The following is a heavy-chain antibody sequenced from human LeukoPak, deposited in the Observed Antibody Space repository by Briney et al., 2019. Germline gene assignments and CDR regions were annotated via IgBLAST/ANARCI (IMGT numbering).Heavy chain of an antibody. J-gene: IGHJ3*02. CDR2: IKQDGSEK. CDR1: GFTFSRHW. Sequence: GGSLRLSCAASGFTFSRHWMAWVRQAPGKGLEWVANIKQDGSEKYYVDSVEGRFTISRDNPRNSLYLQMNSLRAEDTAVYYCARGCCSGRSCYSDTFDMWGQGTMVTVSS. CDR3: ARGCCSGRSCYSDTFDM. V-gene: IGHV3-7*03. D-gene: IGHD2-15*01.